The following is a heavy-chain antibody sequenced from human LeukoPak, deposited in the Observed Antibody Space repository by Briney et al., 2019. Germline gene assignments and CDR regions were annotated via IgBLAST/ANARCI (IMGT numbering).Heavy chain of an antibody. CDR1: GGSISNYY. Sequence: SETLSLTCIVSGGSISNYYWSWIRQPAGKGLEWIGRIYTSGSTNYNPSLKSRVTMSVDTSKNQFSLKLSSVTAADTAVYYCARHSYCSGGSCYSPNWFDPWGQGTLVTVPS. V-gene: IGHV4-4*07. D-gene: IGHD2-15*01. CDR2: IYTSGST. J-gene: IGHJ5*02. CDR3: ARHSYCSGGSCYSPNWFDP.